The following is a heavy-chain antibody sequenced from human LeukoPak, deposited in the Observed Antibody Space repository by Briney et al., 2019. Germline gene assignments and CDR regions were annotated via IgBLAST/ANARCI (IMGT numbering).Heavy chain of an antibody. CDR1: GFTVSSIY. Sequence: GGSLRLSCAVSGFTVSSIYMTWVRQAPGKGLEWVSSIYNDGNTYYADSEKGRFTLSRDSSRNTLYLQMNDLRVEDTAVYYCAGDTHSSSWYDHWGQGTLVTVSS. CDR3: AGDTHSSSWYDH. J-gene: IGHJ5*02. D-gene: IGHD6-19*01. CDR2: IYNDGNT. V-gene: IGHV3-53*01.